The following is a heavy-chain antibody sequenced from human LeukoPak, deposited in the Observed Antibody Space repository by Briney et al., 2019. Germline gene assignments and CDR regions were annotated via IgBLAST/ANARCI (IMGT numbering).Heavy chain of an antibody. J-gene: IGHJ4*02. Sequence: SVKVSCKSSRGTFSKYAIIWVRQAPGQGLEWMGRIIPILNITHYAQKFQGRVTIAADKSTSTAYMELSSLRSEDTAVYYCARDDDRAREIDYWGQGTLVTVSS. CDR1: RGTFSKYA. CDR2: IIPILNIT. D-gene: IGHD3-22*01. V-gene: IGHV1-69*04. CDR3: ARDDDRAREIDY.